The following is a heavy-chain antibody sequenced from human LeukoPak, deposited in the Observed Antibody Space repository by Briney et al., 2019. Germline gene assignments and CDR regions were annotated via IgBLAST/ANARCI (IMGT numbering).Heavy chain of an antibody. D-gene: IGHD1-14*01. CDR1: GYSFTNYW. J-gene: IGHJ4*02. Sequence: GESLKISCKGSGYSFTNYWINWVRQMPGKGLEWMGRIDPSDSYTDYSPSFQGHVTISADKSISTAYLQWSSLKASDTAMYYCARLHGYNVYYWGQGTLVTVSS. V-gene: IGHV5-10-1*01. CDR2: IDPSDSYT. CDR3: ARLHGYNVYY.